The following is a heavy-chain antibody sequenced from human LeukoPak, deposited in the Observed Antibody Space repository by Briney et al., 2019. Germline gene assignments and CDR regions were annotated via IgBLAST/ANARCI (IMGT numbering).Heavy chain of an antibody. CDR3: ARDTTVTTYYYYGMDV. V-gene: IGHV3-9*01. CDR1: GFTFDDYA. CDR2: ISWNSGSI. J-gene: IGHJ6*02. Sequence: PGGSLRLSCAASGFTFDDYAMHWVRQAPGKGLEWVSGISWNSGSIGYADSVKGRFTISRDNAKNSLYLQMNSLRAEDTAVYYCARDTTVTTYYYYGMDVWGQGTTVTVSS. D-gene: IGHD4-17*01.